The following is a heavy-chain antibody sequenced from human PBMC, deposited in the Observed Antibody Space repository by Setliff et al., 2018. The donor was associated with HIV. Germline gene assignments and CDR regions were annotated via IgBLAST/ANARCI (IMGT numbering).Heavy chain of an antibody. D-gene: IGHD6-13*01. V-gene: IGHV3-48*03. CDR2: ISSSDNTI. CDR1: GFTFSSYE. Sequence: PGGSLRLSCAASGFTFSSYEMNWVRQAPGKGLEWVSYISSSDNTIYYADSVKGRFTISRDNAKNSLYLQMTSLRAEDTAVYYCAREGIAAAGSYSYGFGQIDYWGQGTLVTVSS. CDR3: AREGIAAAGSYSYGFGQIDY. J-gene: IGHJ4*02.